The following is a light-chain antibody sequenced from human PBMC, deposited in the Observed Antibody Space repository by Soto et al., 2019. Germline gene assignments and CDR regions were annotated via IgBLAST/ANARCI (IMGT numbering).Light chain of an antibody. V-gene: IGLV2-8*01. J-gene: IGLJ2*01. CDR2: EVS. Sequence: QSALTQPPSASGSPGQSVTISCTGTRSDVGGYNYVSWYQQHPGKAPKLILYEVSKRPSGVPDRFSGSKSGNTASLTVSGLQAEDEADYYCSSYAGSNNVVFGGGTELTVL. CDR1: RSDVGGYNY. CDR3: SSYAGSNNVV.